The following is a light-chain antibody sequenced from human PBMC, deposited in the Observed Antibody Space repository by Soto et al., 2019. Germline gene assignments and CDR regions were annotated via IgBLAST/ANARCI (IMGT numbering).Light chain of an antibody. Sequence: QSVLTQPASVSGSPGQSIAISCTGSSTDIGGYNYVSWYQHHPGKAPKLMIYAVSNRPSGVSVRFSGSKSGNTASLTISGLQAEDEADYYCSSYTSSSTLVFGGGTKLTVL. CDR3: SSYTSSSTLV. CDR1: STDIGGYNY. J-gene: IGLJ2*01. V-gene: IGLV2-14*03. CDR2: AVS.